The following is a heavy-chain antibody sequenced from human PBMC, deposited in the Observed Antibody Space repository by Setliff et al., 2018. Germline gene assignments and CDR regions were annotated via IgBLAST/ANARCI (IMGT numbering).Heavy chain of an antibody. V-gene: IGHV3-7*01. Sequence: GGSLRLSCAASGFTFSSYWMSRVRQAPGKGLEWVANIKQDGSEKYYVDSVKGRFTISRDNSKNTLYLQMNSLRAEDTAVYYCARDDYYGSGSYFNYFDYWGQGTLVTVSS. J-gene: IGHJ4*02. D-gene: IGHD3-10*01. CDR1: GFTFSSYW. CDR2: IKQDGSEK. CDR3: ARDDYYGSGSYFNYFDY.